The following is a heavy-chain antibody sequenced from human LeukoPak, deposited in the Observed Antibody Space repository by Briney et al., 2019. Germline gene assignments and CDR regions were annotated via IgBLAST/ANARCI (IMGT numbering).Heavy chain of an antibody. J-gene: IGHJ4*02. D-gene: IGHD3-10*01. CDR3: ASMVRGVIIKGFDY. Sequence: SETLSLTCTVSGGSISSSSYYWAWIRQPPGKGLEWIGSIYYSGNTYYKSSLKSRVTIAVDTSKNQFSLKLNSVTAADTAVYYCASMVRGVIIKGFDYWGQGTLVTVSS. CDR1: GGSISSSSYY. V-gene: IGHV4-39*07. CDR2: IYYSGNT.